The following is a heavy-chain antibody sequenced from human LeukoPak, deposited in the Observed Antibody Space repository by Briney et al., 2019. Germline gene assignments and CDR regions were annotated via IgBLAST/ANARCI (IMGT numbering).Heavy chain of an antibody. J-gene: IGHJ3*02. D-gene: IGHD3-10*01. Sequence: PGGSLRLSCAASGFTFDDYAMHWVRQAPGKGLEWVSGISWNSGSIGYADSAKGRFTISRDNAKNSLYLQMNSLRAEDTALYYCAKDSVRGVTLVAFDIWGQGTMVTVSS. CDR1: GFTFDDYA. CDR2: ISWNSGSI. CDR3: AKDSVRGVTLVAFDI. V-gene: IGHV3-9*01.